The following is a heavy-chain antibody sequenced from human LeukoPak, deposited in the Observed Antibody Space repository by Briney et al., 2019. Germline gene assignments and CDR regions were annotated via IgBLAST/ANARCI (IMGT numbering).Heavy chain of an antibody. CDR3: TTDATSTSSHLGYYYMDV. J-gene: IGHJ6*03. CDR2: IKSKTDGGTT. CDR1: GFTFSNAW. Sequence: PGGSLRLSCAASGFTFSNAWMSWVRQAPGKGLEWVGRIKSKTDGGTTDYAAPVKGRFTISRDDSKNTLYLQMNSLKTEDTAVYYRTTDATSTSSHLGYYYMDVWGKGTTVTVSS. V-gene: IGHV3-15*01. D-gene: IGHD2-2*01.